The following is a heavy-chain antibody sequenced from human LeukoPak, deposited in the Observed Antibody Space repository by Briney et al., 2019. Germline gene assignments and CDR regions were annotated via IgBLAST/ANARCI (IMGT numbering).Heavy chain of an antibody. Sequence: ASVKVSCKASGYTFTGYYMHWVRQAPGQGLEWMGWINPNSGGTNYAQKFQGRVTMTRDTSISTAYMELSRLRSDDTAVYYCARGNYYGSGSYYNLGWFDPWGQGTLVTVSS. D-gene: IGHD3-10*01. CDR2: INPNSGGT. V-gene: IGHV1-2*02. J-gene: IGHJ5*02. CDR1: GYTFTGYY. CDR3: ARGNYYGSGSYYNLGWFDP.